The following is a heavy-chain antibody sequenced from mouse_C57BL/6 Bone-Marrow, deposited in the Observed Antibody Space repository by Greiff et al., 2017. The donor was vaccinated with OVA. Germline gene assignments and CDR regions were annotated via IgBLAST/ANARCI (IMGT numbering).Heavy chain of an antibody. D-gene: IGHD2-1*01. V-gene: IGHV1-64*01. Sequence: QVQLKQPGAELVKPGASVKLSCKASGYTFTSYWMHWVKQRPGQGLEWIGMIHPNSGSTNYNEKFKSKATLTVDKSSSTAYMQLSSLTSEDSAVYYCARFYGNYFDYWGQGTTLTVSS. J-gene: IGHJ2*01. CDR2: IHPNSGST. CDR3: ARFYGNYFDY. CDR1: GYTFTSYW.